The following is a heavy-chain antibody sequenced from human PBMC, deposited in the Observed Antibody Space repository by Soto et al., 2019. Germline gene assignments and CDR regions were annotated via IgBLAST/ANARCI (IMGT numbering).Heavy chain of an antibody. CDR3: ARPARDPYSSSVRWFDP. CDR1: GGSISSGGHY. CDR2: IYYSGST. Sequence: SETLSLTCTVFGGSISSGGHYWSWIRQHPGKGLEWIGYIYYSGSTYYNPSLKSRVTISVDTSKNQFSLKLSSVTAADTAVYYCARPARDPYSSSVRWFDPWGQGTLVPVSS. V-gene: IGHV4-31*03. D-gene: IGHD6-13*01. J-gene: IGHJ5*02.